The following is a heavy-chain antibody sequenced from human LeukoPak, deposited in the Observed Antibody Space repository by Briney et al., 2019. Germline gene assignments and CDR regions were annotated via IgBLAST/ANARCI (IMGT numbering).Heavy chain of an antibody. CDR1: GGSFSGYY. J-gene: IGHJ4*02. CDR2: INHSGST. D-gene: IGHD6-25*01. V-gene: IGHV4-34*01. Sequence: PSETLSLTCAVYGGSFSGYYWSWIRQPPGKGLEWIGEINHSGSTNYKPSLKSRVTISVDTSKNQFSLKLSSVTAADTAVYYCARVPYGSARRPADYWGQGTLVTVSS. CDR3: ARVPYGSARRPADY.